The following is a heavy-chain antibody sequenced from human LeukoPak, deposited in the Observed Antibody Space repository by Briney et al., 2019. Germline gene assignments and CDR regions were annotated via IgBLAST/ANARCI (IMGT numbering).Heavy chain of an antibody. CDR1: GFTFSSYG. V-gene: IGHV3-33*01. CDR3: ARDFRPFIAAAGRPMGY. D-gene: IGHD6-13*01. CDR2: IWYDGSNE. Sequence: GGSLRLSCAASGFTFSSYGMHWVRQAPGKGLEWVAVIWYDGSNEYYADSVKGRFTISRDNSKNTLYLQMNSLRAEDTAVYYCARDFRPFIAAAGRPMGYWGQGTLVTVSS. J-gene: IGHJ4*02.